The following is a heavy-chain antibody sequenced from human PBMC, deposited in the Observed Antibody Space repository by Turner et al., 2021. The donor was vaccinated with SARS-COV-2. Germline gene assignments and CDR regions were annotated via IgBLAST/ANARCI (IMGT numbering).Heavy chain of an antibody. CDR1: AFTSSSSS. CDR3: ARDHRPVVVPAAKRAGSYYYGMDV. J-gene: IGHJ6*02. Sequence: VQLVESGGGLVKPGGSLRLSRAASAFTSSSSSMNWVRQAQGKGLQWVSSKSSSSSYICYADSVKGRFTIARDNAKNSLYLQMNSLRAEDTAVYYCARDHRPVVVPAAKRAGSYYYGMDVWGQGTTVTVSS. D-gene: IGHD2-2*01. V-gene: IGHV3-21*01. CDR2: KSSSSSYI.